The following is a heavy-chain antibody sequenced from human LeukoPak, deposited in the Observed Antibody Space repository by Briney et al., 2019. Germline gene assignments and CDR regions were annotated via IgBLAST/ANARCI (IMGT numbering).Heavy chain of an antibody. CDR3: VKGEATLFRGVMVS. CDR1: GFTFSRYW. J-gene: IGHJ5*02. D-gene: IGHD3-10*01. CDR2: ISVSGGSA. V-gene: IGHV3-23*01. Sequence: GGSLRLSCAASGFTFSRYWMHWVRQAPGKGLEWVSTISVSGGSAYYADSVKGRFTISRDNSINTLYLQMNSLRAEDMAAYYCVKGEATLFRGVMVSWGQGTLVTVSS.